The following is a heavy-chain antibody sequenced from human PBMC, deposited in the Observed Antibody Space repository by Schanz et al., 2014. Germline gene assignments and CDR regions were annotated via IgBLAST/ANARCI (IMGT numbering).Heavy chain of an antibody. Sequence: QLQLQESGPGLVKPSETLSLTCTVSGGSISSSNYYWGWIRQPPGKGLEWIGSVYYSGSTYYNPSLKSRVTIPVATSKTHFPLKLGSVTAADTAVYFCARQGDVYRLDYWGQGTLVTVTS. CDR1: GGSISSSNYY. V-gene: IGHV4-39*01. J-gene: IGHJ4*02. CDR3: ARQGDVYRLDY. D-gene: IGHD1-26*01. CDR2: VYYSGST.